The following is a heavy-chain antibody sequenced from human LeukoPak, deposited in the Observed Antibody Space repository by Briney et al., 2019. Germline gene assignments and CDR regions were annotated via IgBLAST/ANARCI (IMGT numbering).Heavy chain of an antibody. CDR3: ATEYDNLDDYFDY. CDR1: GFPFSGYG. D-gene: IGHD1-1*01. J-gene: IGHJ4*02. Sequence: GRSLRLSCTASGFPFSGYGMHWVRQAPGKGPEWVAAISSDGSKKDYADSVKGRFSISRDKSKNTLYLQMNSLRPEDTAVYYCATEYDNLDDYFDYWGQGALVIVSS. CDR2: ISSDGSKK. V-gene: IGHV3-30*03.